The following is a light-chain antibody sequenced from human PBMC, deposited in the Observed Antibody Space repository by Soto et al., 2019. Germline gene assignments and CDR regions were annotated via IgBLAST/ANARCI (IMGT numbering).Light chain of an antibody. CDR2: DAS. J-gene: IGKJ2*01. Sequence: EIVLTQSPATLSLSPGERATLSCRASQSVSSYLAWYQQKLGQAPRLLIYDASNRATGIPARFSGSGSGTDFTLTISSLEPEDFAVYYCQQRSIWYTFGQGTKLEIK. V-gene: IGKV3-11*01. CDR3: QQRSIWYT. CDR1: QSVSSY.